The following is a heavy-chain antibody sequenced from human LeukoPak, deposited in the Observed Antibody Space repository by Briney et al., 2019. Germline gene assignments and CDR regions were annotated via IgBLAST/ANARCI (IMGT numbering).Heavy chain of an antibody. D-gene: IGHD4-23*01. CDR3: ARGLRWLPGDY. Sequence: SETLSLTCAVYGGSFSGYYWSWIRQPPGKGLEWIGEINHSGSTNYNPSLKSRVTISVDTSKNQFSLKLSSVTAADTAVYYCARGLRWLPGDYWGQGTLVNVPS. CDR1: GGSFSGYY. V-gene: IGHV4-34*01. J-gene: IGHJ4*02. CDR2: INHSGST.